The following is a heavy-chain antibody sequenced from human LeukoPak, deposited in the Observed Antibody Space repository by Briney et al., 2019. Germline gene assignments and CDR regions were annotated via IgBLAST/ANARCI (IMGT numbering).Heavy chain of an antibody. CDR3: AQPPRYQLIYSAMDV. V-gene: IGHV3-23*01. J-gene: IGHJ6*02. Sequence: PGGSLRLSCAASGFTFSSYAMSWVRQAPGKGLEWVSAISGNGDTTHYADSVKGRFTISRDNSKNTLYLHMNSLTAEDTAVYFCAQPPRYQLIYSAMDVWGQGTTVTVSS. CDR1: GFTFSSYA. D-gene: IGHD2-2*01. CDR2: ISGNGDTT.